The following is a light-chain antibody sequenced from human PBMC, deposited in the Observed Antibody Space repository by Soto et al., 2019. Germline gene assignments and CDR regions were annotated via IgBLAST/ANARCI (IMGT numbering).Light chain of an antibody. CDR2: ADV. CDR1: TCNIGAWFG. CDR3: QSYESRINNSGL. V-gene: IGLV1-40*01. J-gene: IGLJ3*02. Sequence: QSALTQPPSVSGAPGQRVTISCTGSTCNIGAWFGVHWYQQLPGAGPKVVIYADVNRPSGVPDRFSGSKSGTSASLTITGLQAEDEAVYYCQSYESRINNSGLFGGGTKLTVL.